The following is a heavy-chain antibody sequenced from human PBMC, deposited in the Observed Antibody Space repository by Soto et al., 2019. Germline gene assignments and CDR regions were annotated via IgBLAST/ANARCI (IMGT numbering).Heavy chain of an antibody. CDR2: INHSGST. CDR3: ARGLTFDSSGYYYRGSYYFDS. J-gene: IGHJ4*02. V-gene: IGHV4-34*01. CDR1: GGSFSGYY. D-gene: IGHD3-22*01. Sequence: QVQLQQWGAGLLKPSETLSLTCAVYGGSFSGYYWSWIRQPSGKGLEWIGEINHSGSTNYNPSLKSRVTISVDTSKNQFSLKLSSVTAADTAVYYCARGLTFDSSGYYYRGSYYFDSWGQGTLVTVSS.